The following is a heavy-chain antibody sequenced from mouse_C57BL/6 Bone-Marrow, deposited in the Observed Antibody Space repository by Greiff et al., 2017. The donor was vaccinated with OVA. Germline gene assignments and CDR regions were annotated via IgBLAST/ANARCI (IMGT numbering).Heavy chain of an antibody. CDR2: IYPRSGNT. CDR3: ARDDYPYYFDY. CDR1: GYTFTSYG. D-gene: IGHD2-4*01. Sequence: VQLQQSGAELARPGASVKLSCKASGYTFTSYGISWVKQRTGQGLEWIGEIYPRSGNTYYNEKFKGKATLTADKSSTTAYMELRSLTSEDSAVYFCARDDYPYYFDYWGQGTTLTVSS. J-gene: IGHJ2*01. V-gene: IGHV1-81*01.